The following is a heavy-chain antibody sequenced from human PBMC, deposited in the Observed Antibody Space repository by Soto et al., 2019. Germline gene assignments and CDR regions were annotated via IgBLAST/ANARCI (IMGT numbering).Heavy chain of an antibody. CDR3: ARARGGYCSSTSCYITGWFDP. J-gene: IGHJ5*02. D-gene: IGHD2-2*02. CDR2: IYYSGST. V-gene: IGHV4-30-4*01. Sequence: PSETLSLTCTVSGGSISSGDYYWSWIRQPPGKGLEWIGYIYYSGSTYYNPSLKSRVTISVDTSKNQFSLKLSSVTAADTAVYYCARARGGYCSSTSCYITGWFDPWGKGTLVTVS. CDR1: GGSISSGDYY.